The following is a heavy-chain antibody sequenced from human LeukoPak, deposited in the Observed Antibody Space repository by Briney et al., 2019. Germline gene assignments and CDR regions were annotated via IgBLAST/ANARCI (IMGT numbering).Heavy chain of an antibody. CDR3: ASTQSAVRDAFDI. V-gene: IGHV1-18*01. Sequence: GASVKVSCKASGYTFTSYGISWVRQAPGQGLEWVGWISAYNGNTNYAQKLQGRVTMTRNTSISTAYMELSSLRSEDTAVYYCASTQSAVRDAFDIWGQGTMVTVPS. J-gene: IGHJ3*02. D-gene: IGHD1-1*01. CDR1: GYTFTSYG. CDR2: ISAYNGNT.